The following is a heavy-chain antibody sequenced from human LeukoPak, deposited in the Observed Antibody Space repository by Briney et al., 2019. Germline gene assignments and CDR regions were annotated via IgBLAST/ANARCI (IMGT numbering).Heavy chain of an antibody. CDR2: IYYSGST. CDR1: VGSISSSSYY. Sequence: SETLSLTCTVSVGSISSSSYYWGWIRQPPGKGPGWIGSIYYSGSTYYNPSLKSRVTISVDTSKNQFSLKLSSVTAADTAVYYCARRIAALTFDYWGQGTLVTVSS. J-gene: IGHJ4*02. CDR3: ARRIAALTFDY. V-gene: IGHV4-39*01. D-gene: IGHD6-6*01.